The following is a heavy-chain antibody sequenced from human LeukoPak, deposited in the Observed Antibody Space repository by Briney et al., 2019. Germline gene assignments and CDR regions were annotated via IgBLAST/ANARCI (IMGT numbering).Heavy chain of an antibody. CDR1: GATFSKYG. J-gene: IGHJ4*02. Sequence: GGSLRLSCAASGATFSKYGMKWVRQAAGAGLEYVSGISRSGDITHYADSVKGRFTISRDNVKNNLYLQMNSLRAEDTALYYCATEGFYYWGPGTQVTVSS. V-gene: IGHV3-23*01. CDR3: ATEGFYY. CDR2: ISRSGDIT.